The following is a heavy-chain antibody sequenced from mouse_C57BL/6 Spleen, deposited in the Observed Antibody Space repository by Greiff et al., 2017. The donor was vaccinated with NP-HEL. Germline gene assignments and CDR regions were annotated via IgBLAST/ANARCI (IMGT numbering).Heavy chain of an antibody. Sequence: EVMLVESEGGLVQPGSSMKLSCTASGFTFSDYYMAWVRQVPEKGLEWVANINYDGSSTYYLDSLKSRFIISRDNAKNILYLQMSSLKSEDTATYYCARGDDAMDYWGQGPSVTVSS. CDR1: GFTFSDYY. V-gene: IGHV5-16*01. D-gene: IGHD3-3*01. CDR3: ARGDDAMDY. CDR2: INYDGSST. J-gene: IGHJ4*01.